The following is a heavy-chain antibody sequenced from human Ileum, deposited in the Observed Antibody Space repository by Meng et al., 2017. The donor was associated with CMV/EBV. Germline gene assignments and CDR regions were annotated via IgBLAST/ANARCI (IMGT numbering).Heavy chain of an antibody. CDR2: IIPILDIA. J-gene: IGHJ6*02. CDR1: VCTFHRIS. V-gene: IGHV1-69*04. CDR3: ARAAFVGYCNSTSAACPNYDYHEMDD. D-gene: IGHD2/OR15-2a*01. Sequence: SSVKVSCQASVCTFHRISFIWVRQAPGQGLEWMGRIIPILDIANYAQRCQGRVTITANKYTSTAYMEVSSLRSEDTAVYYCARAAFVGYCNSTSAACPNYDYHEMDDWGQGTTVTVSS.